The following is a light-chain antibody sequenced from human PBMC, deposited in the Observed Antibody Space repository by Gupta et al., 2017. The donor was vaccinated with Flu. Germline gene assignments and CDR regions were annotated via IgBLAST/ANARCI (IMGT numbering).Light chain of an antibody. Sequence: EIVMTQSPLSLPVPPGEPASISCRSSQSLLHSDGYNYLDWYLQKPGQSPQLLIYLGSNRASGVPDRFSGSGLGTDFTLKISRVEAEDVGIYYCMQALQTPLTFGGGTKVDIK. V-gene: IGKV2-28*01. CDR3: MQALQTPLT. J-gene: IGKJ4*01. CDR1: QSLLHSDGYNY. CDR2: LGS.